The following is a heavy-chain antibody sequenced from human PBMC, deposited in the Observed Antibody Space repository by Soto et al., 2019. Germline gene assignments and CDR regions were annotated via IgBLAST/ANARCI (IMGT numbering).Heavy chain of an antibody. Sequence: QITLKESGPTLVKPTQTLTLTCTFSGFSLSTSGVGVGWIRQPPGKALEWLALIYWDDDKRYSPSLKSRLTITKDTSKNQVVLTMTNMDPVDTATYYCAHRYGVASSSGWSLDYWGQGTLVTVSS. D-gene: IGHD6-19*01. CDR1: GFSLSTSGVG. CDR2: IYWDDDK. J-gene: IGHJ4*02. CDR3: AHRYGVASSSGWSLDY. V-gene: IGHV2-5*02.